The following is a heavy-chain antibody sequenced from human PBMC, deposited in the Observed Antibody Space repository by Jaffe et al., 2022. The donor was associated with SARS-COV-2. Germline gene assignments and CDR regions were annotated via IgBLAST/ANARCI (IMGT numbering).Heavy chain of an antibody. Sequence: EVQLVESGGGLLQPGGSLRLSCAASGFSINTYSMNWVRQAPGKGLEWVSYISSSSSTIYYADSVKGRFTISRDNAKNSLYLQMSGLRDEDTALYYCASLGNCRSATCYINYWGQGTLVTVSS. CDR1: GFSINTYS. D-gene: IGHD2-2*02. V-gene: IGHV3-48*02. CDR3: ASLGNCRSATCYINY. J-gene: IGHJ4*02. CDR2: ISSSSSTI.